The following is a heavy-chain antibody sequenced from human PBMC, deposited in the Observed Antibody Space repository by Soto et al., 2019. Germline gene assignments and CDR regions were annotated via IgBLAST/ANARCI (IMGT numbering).Heavy chain of an antibody. D-gene: IGHD2-2*01. Sequence: GGSLRLSWAAAGCTFSSYAMHWVRQDPGKGLEWVAVISYDGSNKYYADSVKGRFTISRDNSKNTLYLQMNSLRAEDTAVYYCARDFAVVVPAAMTPPRYYYYYGMDVWGQGTTVTVSS. CDR3: ARDFAVVVPAAMTPPRYYYYYGMDV. V-gene: IGHV3-30-3*01. J-gene: IGHJ6*02. CDR2: ISYDGSNK. CDR1: GCTFSSYA.